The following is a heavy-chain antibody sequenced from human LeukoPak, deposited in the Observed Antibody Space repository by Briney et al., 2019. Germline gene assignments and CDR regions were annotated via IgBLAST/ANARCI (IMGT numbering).Heavy chain of an antibody. CDR2: IYHSGTT. V-gene: IGHV4-30-2*06. Sequence: SETLSLTCDVSGDSISSGGYCWTWIRQLPGKGLEWIGYIYHSGTTYYNPSLKSRVTMSVDTYKQQFFLKVNSVTAADTAVYYCARAVLDNENYYAWFAPWGQGTLVTVSS. D-gene: IGHD3-10*01. CDR1: GDSISSGGYC. CDR3: ARAVLDNENYYAWFAP. J-gene: IGHJ5*02.